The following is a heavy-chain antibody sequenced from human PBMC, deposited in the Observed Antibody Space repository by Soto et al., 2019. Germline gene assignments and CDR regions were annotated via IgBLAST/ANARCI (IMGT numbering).Heavy chain of an antibody. CDR3: ARASEIPATAYYFDY. CDR2: IKQDGSEK. Sequence: EVQLVESGGGLVQPGGSLRLSCAASGFTFSSYWMSWVRQAPGKGLEWVANIKQDGSEKYYVDSVKGRFTISRDNAKKSLYLQMYSLRAEDTAVYYCARASEIPATAYYFDYWGQGTLVTVSS. J-gene: IGHJ4*02. CDR1: GFTFSSYW. V-gene: IGHV3-7*03. D-gene: IGHD2-2*01.